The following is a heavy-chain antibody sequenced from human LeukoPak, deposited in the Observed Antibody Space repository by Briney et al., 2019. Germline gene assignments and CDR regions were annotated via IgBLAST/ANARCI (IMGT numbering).Heavy chain of an antibody. V-gene: IGHV1-69*13. J-gene: IGHJ6*02. CDR3: ARAFVGYCSSTSCYARMEYYYGMDV. CDR2: IIPILGTA. Sequence: ASVKVSCKASGGTFSSYAISWVRQAPGQGPEWMGGIIPILGTANYAQKFQGRVTITADESTSTAYMELSSLRSEDTAVYYCARAFVGYCSSTSCYARMEYYYGMDVWGQGTTVTVSS. CDR1: GGTFSSYA. D-gene: IGHD2-2*01.